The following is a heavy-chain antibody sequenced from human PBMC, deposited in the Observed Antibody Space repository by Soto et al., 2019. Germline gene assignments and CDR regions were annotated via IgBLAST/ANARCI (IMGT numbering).Heavy chain of an antibody. J-gene: IGHJ4*02. CDR3: ARDLGGYCSSTSCLPFDY. V-gene: IGHV4-61*01. CDR1: GGSVNIGSYY. Sequence: QVRLQESGPRLVKPSETLSLTCTVSGGSVNIGSYYWSWIRQPPGKGLEWIGYIYYSGGTDYNPSLKSRVNISIDTSKNQFYLTLTSVTAADTAVYYCARDLGGYCSSTSCLPFDYWGQGTLVTVSS. D-gene: IGHD2-2*01. CDR2: IYYSGGT.